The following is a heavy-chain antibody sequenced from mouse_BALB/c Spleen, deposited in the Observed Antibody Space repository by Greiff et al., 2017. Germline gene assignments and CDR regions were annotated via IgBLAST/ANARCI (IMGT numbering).Heavy chain of an antibody. CDR1: GFTFSSYT. Sequence: EVKLVESGGGLVQPGGSLKLSCAASGFTFSSYTMSWVRQTPEKRLEWVAYISNGGGSTYYPDTVKGRFTISRDNAKNTLYLQMSSLKSEDTAMYYWARTESSGYRFAYWGQGTLVTVSA. CDR3: ARTESSGYRFAY. V-gene: IGHV5-12-2*01. CDR2: ISNGGGST. J-gene: IGHJ3*01. D-gene: IGHD3-2*01.